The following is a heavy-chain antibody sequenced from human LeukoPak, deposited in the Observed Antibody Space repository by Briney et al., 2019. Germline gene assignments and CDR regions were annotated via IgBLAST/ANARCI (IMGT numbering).Heavy chain of an antibody. CDR3: AREADNNWGY. D-gene: IGHD1-1*01. J-gene: IGHJ4*02. Sequence: SATLSLTCTVSGGSISSSTYYWGWIRQPPGKGLEWIGSVSYTGSTYYNPSLKRRVTISVDTSRNQFSLRLSSVTAADTAVYYCAREADNNWGYWGQGTLVTVSS. V-gene: IGHV4-39*02. CDR2: VSYTGST. CDR1: GGSISSSTYY.